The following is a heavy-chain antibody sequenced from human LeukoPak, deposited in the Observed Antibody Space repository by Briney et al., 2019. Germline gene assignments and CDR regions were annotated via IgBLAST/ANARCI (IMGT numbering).Heavy chain of an antibody. CDR2: ISSSGSTI. D-gene: IGHD3-10*01. V-gene: IGHV3-48*04. Sequence: GGSLRLSCAASGFNFNYYGMHWVRQDPGKGLEWVSYISSSGSTIYYADSVKGGFTISRDNAKNSLYLQMNSLRAEDTAVYYCARVNYGSGRAFDYWGQGTLVTVSS. CDR3: ARVNYGSGRAFDY. CDR1: GFNFNYYG. J-gene: IGHJ4*02.